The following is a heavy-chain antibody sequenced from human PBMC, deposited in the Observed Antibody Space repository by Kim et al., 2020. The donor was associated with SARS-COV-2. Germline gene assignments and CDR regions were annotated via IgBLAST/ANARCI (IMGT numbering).Heavy chain of an antibody. J-gene: IGHJ4*02. Sequence: GGSLRLSCAASGFTFSVSGVHWVRQASGRGPEWVGRIGSKVYNYATVYAESVKGRFTISRDDSVSTAYLQMNSLKTEDTAMYYCVGREPSGRNHWGQGTLVTVSS. CDR1: GFTFSVSG. CDR2: IGSKVYNYAT. CDR3: VGREPSGRNH. D-gene: IGHD1-26*01. V-gene: IGHV3-73*01.